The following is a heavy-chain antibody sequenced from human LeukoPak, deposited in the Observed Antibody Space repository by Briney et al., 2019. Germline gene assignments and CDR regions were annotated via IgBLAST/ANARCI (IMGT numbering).Heavy chain of an antibody. J-gene: IGHJ4*02. CDR2: IDPSDSYT. D-gene: IGHD3-10*01. CDR3: AIATYYYGSGSYFDY. V-gene: IGHV5-10-1*01. Sequence: GESLKISCKGSGYSFTSYWISWVRQMPGKGLEWMGRIDPSDSYTNYSPSFQGHVTIPADKSISTAYLQWSSLKASDTAMYYCAIATYYYGSGSYFDYWGQGTLVTVSS. CDR1: GYSFTSYW.